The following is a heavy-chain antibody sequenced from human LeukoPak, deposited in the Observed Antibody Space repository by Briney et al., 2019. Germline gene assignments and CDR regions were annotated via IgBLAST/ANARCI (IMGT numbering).Heavy chain of an antibody. CDR2: INSDGSST. V-gene: IGHV3-74*01. CDR1: GFTFSSSR. D-gene: IGHD6-6*01. J-gene: IGHJ6*02. CDR3: ARDTAGYSSSSYYYYYGMDV. Sequence: PGGSLRLSCAAPGFTFSSSRMHWVRQAPGKGLVGVLRINSDGSSTSYADSVKGRFTISRDNAKNSLYLQMNSLRAEDTAVYYCARDTAGYSSSSYYYYYGMDVWGQGTTVTVSS.